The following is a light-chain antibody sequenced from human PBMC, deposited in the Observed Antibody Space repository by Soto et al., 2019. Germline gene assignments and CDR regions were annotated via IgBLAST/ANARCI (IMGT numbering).Light chain of an antibody. CDR2: DVN. CDR3: TSYTSSNSLYV. Sequence: QSVLTQPASVSGSPGQSITISCTGTSSDVGGYNYVSWYQQLPGKAPKLIIYDVNNRPSGVSNRFSASKSANAASLTISGLQAEDEADYYCTSYTSSNSLYVFGTGTKLTVL. J-gene: IGLJ1*01. CDR1: SSDVGGYNY. V-gene: IGLV2-14*03.